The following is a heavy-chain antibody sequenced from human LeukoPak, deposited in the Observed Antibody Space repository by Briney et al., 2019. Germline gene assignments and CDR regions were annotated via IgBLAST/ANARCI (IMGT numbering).Heavy chain of an antibody. V-gene: IGHV4-30-4*08. D-gene: IGHD3-16*02. J-gene: IGHJ3*01. CDR1: GDSINSGDYY. Sequence: SETLSLTCTVSGDSINSGDYYWTWIRQPPGKGLEWIGYVYYSWTTDYSPSLKTRHTISADTSRNQFSLKLNSVTAADTAMYYCARGYPHAFDVWGQGTMVTVSS. CDR3: ARGYPHAFDV. CDR2: VYYSWTT.